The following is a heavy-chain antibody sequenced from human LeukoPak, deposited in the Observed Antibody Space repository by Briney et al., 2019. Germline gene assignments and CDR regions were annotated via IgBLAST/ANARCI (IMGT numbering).Heavy chain of an antibody. CDR1: GGSISSSGYY. D-gene: IGHD3-22*01. Sequence: SETLSLTCTVSGGSISSSGYYWSWIRQPPGKGLEWIGEINHSGSTNYNPSLKSRVTISVDTSKNQFSLKLSSVTAADTAVYYCARGDAMIGDAFDIWGQGTMVTVSS. J-gene: IGHJ3*02. CDR2: INHSGST. CDR3: ARGDAMIGDAFDI. V-gene: IGHV4-39*07.